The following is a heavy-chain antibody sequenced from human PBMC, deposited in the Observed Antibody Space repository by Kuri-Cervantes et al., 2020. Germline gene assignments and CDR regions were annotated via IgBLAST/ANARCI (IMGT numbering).Heavy chain of an antibody. Sequence: GGSLRLSCAASGFTFSSYTMNWVRQAPGKGLEWVSSISSSSNYIYYADSVMGRFTISRVNAKNSLYLQMNSLRAEDTAVYYCARVPWTAVADWGQGTLVTVSS. J-gene: IGHJ4*02. CDR3: ARVPWTAVAD. D-gene: IGHD6-19*01. CDR2: ISSSSNYI. V-gene: IGHV3-21*01. CDR1: GFTFSSYT.